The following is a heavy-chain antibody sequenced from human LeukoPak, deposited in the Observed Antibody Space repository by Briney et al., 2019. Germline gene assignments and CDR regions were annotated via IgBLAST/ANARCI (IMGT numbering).Heavy chain of an antibody. Sequence: GGSLRLSCAASGFTFSSYAMSWVRQAPGKGLEWVSAISGSGASTYYADSVKGRFTISRDNSKNTLYLQMNSLRAEDTAVYYCAKTDYVWGSYRLYYFDYWGQGTLVTVSS. CDR3: AKTDYVWGSYRLYYFDY. D-gene: IGHD3-16*02. CDR1: GFTFSSYA. V-gene: IGHV3-23*01. J-gene: IGHJ4*02. CDR2: ISGSGAST.